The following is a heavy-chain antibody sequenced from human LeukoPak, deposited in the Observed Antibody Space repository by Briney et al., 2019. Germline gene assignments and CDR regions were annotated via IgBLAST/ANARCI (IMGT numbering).Heavy chain of an antibody. CDR1: GYSFTSYW. V-gene: IGHV5-51*01. Sequence: GESLKISCKGSGYSFTSYWIGWVRQMPGKGLEWMGIIYPGDSDTRYSPSFQGQVTFSADRSISTAYLQWSSLKASDTAMYYCARHTPPYCSGSSCPNWFDPWGQGTLDTVSS. CDR2: IYPGDSDT. D-gene: IGHD2-15*01. J-gene: IGHJ5*02. CDR3: ARHTPPYCSGSSCPNWFDP.